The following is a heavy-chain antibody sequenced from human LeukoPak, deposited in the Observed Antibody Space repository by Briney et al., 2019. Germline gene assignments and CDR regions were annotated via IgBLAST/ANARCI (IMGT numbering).Heavy chain of an antibody. Sequence: SVKVSCKASGGTFSSYAISWVRQAPGQGLEWMGGIIPIFGTANYAQKFQGRVTITADESTSTAYMELSSLRSEDTAVYFCARVNRISWSKSFDYWGQGTPVTVSS. CDR3: ARVNRISWSKSFDY. D-gene: IGHD6-13*01. V-gene: IGHV1-69*13. CDR2: IIPIFGTA. CDR1: GGTFSSYA. J-gene: IGHJ4*02.